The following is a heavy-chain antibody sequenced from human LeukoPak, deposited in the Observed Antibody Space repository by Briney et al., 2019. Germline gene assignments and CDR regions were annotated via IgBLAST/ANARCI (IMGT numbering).Heavy chain of an antibody. CDR2: INHSGST. Sequence: TSETLSLTCAVYGGSFRGYYWSWIRQPPGKGLEWIGEINHSGSTNYNPSLKSRVTISVDTSKNQFSLKLSSVTAADTAVYYCARAYYYDSSGYPSWFDPWGQGTLVTVSS. CDR3: ARAYYYDSSGYPSWFDP. CDR1: GGSFRGYY. V-gene: IGHV4-34*01. J-gene: IGHJ5*02. D-gene: IGHD3-22*01.